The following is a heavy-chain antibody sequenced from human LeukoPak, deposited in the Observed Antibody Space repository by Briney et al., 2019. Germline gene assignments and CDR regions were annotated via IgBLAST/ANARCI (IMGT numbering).Heavy chain of an antibody. CDR2: IKQDGSEK. Sequence: GGSLRLSCVASGFTFSNYWMSWVRQAPGKGLEWVANIKQDGSEKYYVDSVRGRFTISRDNAKNSLYLQMNSLRAEDTAVYYCAKDVYYNYDSGAYFVDWGQGTLVTVSS. D-gene: IGHD3-22*01. J-gene: IGHJ4*02. CDR3: AKDVYYNYDSGAYFVD. V-gene: IGHV3-7*03. CDR1: GFTFSNYW.